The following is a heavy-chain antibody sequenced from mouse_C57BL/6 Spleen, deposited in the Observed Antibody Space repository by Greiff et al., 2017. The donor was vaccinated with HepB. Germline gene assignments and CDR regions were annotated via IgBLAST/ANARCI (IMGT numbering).Heavy chain of an antibody. J-gene: IGHJ2*01. Sequence: EVKLVESGGGLVKPGGSLKLSCAASGFTFSDYGMHWVRQAPEKGLEWVAYISSGSSTIYYADTVKGRFTISRDNAKNTLCLQMTSLRSEDTAMYYCARGTLDYWGQGTTLTVSS. CDR1: GFTFSDYG. CDR3: ARGTLDY. CDR2: ISSGSSTI. D-gene: IGHD3-3*01. V-gene: IGHV5-17*01.